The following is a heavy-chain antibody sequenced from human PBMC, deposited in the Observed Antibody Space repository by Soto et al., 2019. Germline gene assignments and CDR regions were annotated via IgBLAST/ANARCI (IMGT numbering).Heavy chain of an antibody. Sequence: ASVKVSCKASGYTFTSYGISWVRQAPGQGLEWMGWISAYNGNTNYAQKLQGRVTMTTGTSTSTAYMELRSLRSDDTAVYYCARRDILTGYDSGYFDYWGQGTLVTVSS. V-gene: IGHV1-18*04. CDR2: ISAYNGNT. CDR1: GYTFTSYG. D-gene: IGHD3-9*01. J-gene: IGHJ4*02. CDR3: ARRDILTGYDSGYFDY.